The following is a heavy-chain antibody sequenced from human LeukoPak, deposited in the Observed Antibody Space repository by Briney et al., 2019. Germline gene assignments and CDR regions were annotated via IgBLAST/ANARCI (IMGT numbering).Heavy chain of an antibody. J-gene: IGHJ4*02. CDR3: ASDWEAHDYGDYYFDY. CDR2: ISAYNGNT. D-gene: IGHD4-17*01. V-gene: IGHV1-18*04. Sequence: ASVKVSCKASRYTFTSYGISWVRQAPGQELEWMGWISAYNGNTNYAQKLQGRVTMTTDTSTSTAYMELRSLGSDDTAVYYCASDWEAHDYGDYYFDYWGQGTLVTVSS. CDR1: RYTFTSYG.